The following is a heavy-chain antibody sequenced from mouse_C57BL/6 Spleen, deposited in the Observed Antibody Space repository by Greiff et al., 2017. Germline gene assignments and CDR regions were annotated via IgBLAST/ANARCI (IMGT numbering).Heavy chain of an antibody. V-gene: IGHV1-64*01. J-gene: IGHJ1*03. D-gene: IGHD1-1*01. CDR1: GYTFTSYW. CDR3: AIDYGSSYGYFDV. CDR2: IHPNSGST. Sequence: QVHLQLPGAELVKPGASVKLSCKASGYTFTSYWMHWVKQRPGQGLEWIGMIHPNSGSTNYNEKFKSKATLTVDKSSSTAYMQLSSLTSEDSAVYYCAIDYGSSYGYFDVWGTGTTVTVSS.